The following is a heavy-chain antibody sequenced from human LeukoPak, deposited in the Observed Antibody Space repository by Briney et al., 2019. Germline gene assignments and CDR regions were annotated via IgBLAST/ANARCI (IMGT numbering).Heavy chain of an antibody. V-gene: IGHV1-24*01. Sequence: ASVKVSCKVSGYTLTELSMHWVRQAPGKGLEWMGGFDPEDGETIYAQKFQGRVTMTEDTSTDTAYMELSSLRSEDTAVYYCATVDFGLGGSLYYFDYWGQGTLVTVSS. J-gene: IGHJ4*02. CDR1: GYTLTELS. D-gene: IGHD1-26*01. CDR2: FDPEDGET. CDR3: ATVDFGLGGSLYYFDY.